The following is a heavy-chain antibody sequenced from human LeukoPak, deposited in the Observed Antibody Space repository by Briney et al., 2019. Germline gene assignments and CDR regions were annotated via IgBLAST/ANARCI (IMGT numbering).Heavy chain of an antibody. D-gene: IGHD3-22*01. CDR1: GESFSSYY. V-gene: IGHV4-34*01. CDR3: ARKWERNYYDSTGSFDS. CDR2: IYRTGGA. Sequence: PSETLSLTCAVYGESFSSYYWSWIRQPPGSGLEWIGEIYRTGGATYNPSLKSRVTISLDKSQNQFSLKSNSVTAADTAIYYCARKWERNYYDSTGSFDSWGQGTLVTVSS. J-gene: IGHJ4*02.